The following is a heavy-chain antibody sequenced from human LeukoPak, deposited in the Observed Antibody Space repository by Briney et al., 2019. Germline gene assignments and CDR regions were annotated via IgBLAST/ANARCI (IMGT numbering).Heavy chain of an antibody. CDR1: GGSIRSYY. Sequence: SETLSLTCSVSGGSIRSYYWSWIRKPPGKGLEWIGNICYSGSTNSNPSLKSRVTISVDTSKNQFSLKVSSVTAADTAVYYCARALTPGYCSGGTCSYFDYWGQGILVTVSS. D-gene: IGHD2-15*01. V-gene: IGHV4-59*01. J-gene: IGHJ4*02. CDR3: ARALTPGYCSGGTCSYFDY. CDR2: ICYSGST.